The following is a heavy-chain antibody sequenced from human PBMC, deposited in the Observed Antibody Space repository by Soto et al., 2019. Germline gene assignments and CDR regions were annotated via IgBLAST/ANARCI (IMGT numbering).Heavy chain of an antibody. Sequence: GGSLRLSCAASGFTFRGYGMHWVRQAPGRGLEWVALISYDGSIKYYADSVRGRFTISRDNSKNTLYLQMNSLRVEDTAVYYCANSEYSRYKNIDVWGQGTTVTVSS. CDR2: ISYDGSIK. CDR1: GFTFRGYG. D-gene: IGHD5-18*01. J-gene: IGHJ6*02. V-gene: IGHV3-30*18. CDR3: ANSEYSRYKNIDV.